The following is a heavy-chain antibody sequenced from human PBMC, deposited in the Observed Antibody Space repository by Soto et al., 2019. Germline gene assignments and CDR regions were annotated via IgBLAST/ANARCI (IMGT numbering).Heavy chain of an antibody. V-gene: IGHV3-21*01. J-gene: IGHJ6*02. D-gene: IGHD2-21*02. CDR2: ISSSSSYI. CDR3: ARDHVVVTAILSYYYGMDV. CDR1: GFTFSSYS. Sequence: GGSLRLSCAASGFTFSSYSMNWVRQAPGKGLEWVSSISSSSSYIYYADSVKGRFTISRDNAKNSLYLQMNSLRAEDTAVYYCARDHVVVTAILSYYYGMDVWGQGTTVTVSS.